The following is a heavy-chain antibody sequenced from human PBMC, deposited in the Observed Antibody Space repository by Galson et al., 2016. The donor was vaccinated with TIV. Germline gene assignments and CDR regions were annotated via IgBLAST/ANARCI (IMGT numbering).Heavy chain of an antibody. CDR1: GFTFISYG. V-gene: IGHV3-33*01. Sequence: SLRLSCAASGFTFISYGMHWVRQAPGKGLEWVALIWFDGSKTYHADYVKGRFTISRENSKNTLFLQMNSLRAEDTAVYYCARGSGGRSQDYWGQGTQVTGSS. CDR2: IWFDGSKT. D-gene: IGHD3-16*01. J-gene: IGHJ4*02. CDR3: ARGSGGRSQDY.